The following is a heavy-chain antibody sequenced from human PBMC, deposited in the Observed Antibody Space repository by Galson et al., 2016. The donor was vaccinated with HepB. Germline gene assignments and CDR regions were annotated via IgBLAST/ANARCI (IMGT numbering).Heavy chain of an antibody. CDR3: ATMGSSPGGFDS. J-gene: IGHJ4*02. Sequence: ETLSLTCAVSNGSITSAHWWTWVRQSPGKGLEWIGEIYPSGGTNYNPSLKRRVTMSVDTSKNQFSLKLNSVTAADTAVYYCATMGSSPGGFDSWGQGTLVTVSS. D-gene: IGHD6-13*01. CDR2: IYPSGGT. V-gene: IGHV4-4*02. CDR1: NGSITSAHW.